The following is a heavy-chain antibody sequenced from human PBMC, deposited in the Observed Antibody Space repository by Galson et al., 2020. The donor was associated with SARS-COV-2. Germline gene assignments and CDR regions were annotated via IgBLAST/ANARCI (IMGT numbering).Heavy chain of an antibody. CDR3: ARLHYGEDAPVAFDI. V-gene: IGHV4-30-2*01. CDR1: GTSISSGSYS. J-gene: IGHJ3*02. D-gene: IGHD4-17*01. Sequence: SETLSLTCAVSGTSISSGSYSWNWIRQPPGKGLEWIGYISHSGGTYYNPSLKSRVTISGDRSKNQFSLRLSSVTAADTAVYYCARLHYGEDAPVAFDIWGPGTRVTVAS. CDR2: ISHSGGT.